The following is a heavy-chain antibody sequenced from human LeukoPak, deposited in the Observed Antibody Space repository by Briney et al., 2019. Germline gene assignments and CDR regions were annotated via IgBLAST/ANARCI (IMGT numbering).Heavy chain of an antibody. CDR3: AQRGVVSDY. J-gene: IGHJ4*02. Sequence: PGGSLRLSCAASGFTFSSYSMNWVRQAPGKGLEWVSSISSSSNYIHYADSVKGRFTISRDNAKNSLYLQMNSLRAEDTAVYYCAQRGVVSDYWGQGTLVTVSS. V-gene: IGHV3-21*01. CDR1: GFTFSSYS. CDR2: ISSSSNYI. D-gene: IGHD3-3*01.